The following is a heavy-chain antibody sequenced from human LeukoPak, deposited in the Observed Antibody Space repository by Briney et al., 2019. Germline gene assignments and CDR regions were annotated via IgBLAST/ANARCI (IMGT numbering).Heavy chain of an antibody. J-gene: IGHJ4*02. CDR3: ARGGGPYYYDSSGYSLDY. V-gene: IGHV4-4*02. CDR2: IYHSGST. Sequence: SETLSLTCAVSGGSISNSNWWSWVRQSPGQGLEWIGEIYHSGSTYYNPSLKSRVTISVDRSKNQFSLKLSSVTAADTAVYYCARGGGPYYYDSSGYSLDYWGQGTLVTVSS. D-gene: IGHD3-22*01. CDR1: GGSISNSNW.